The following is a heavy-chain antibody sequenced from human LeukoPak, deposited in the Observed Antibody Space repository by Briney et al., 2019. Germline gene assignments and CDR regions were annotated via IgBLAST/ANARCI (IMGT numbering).Heavy chain of an antibody. D-gene: IGHD2-15*01. V-gene: IGHV4-38-2*01. CDR1: GHSIASHYF. J-gene: IGHJ4*02. CDR3: GRVVPVGGTDI. CDR2: IHHTGST. Sequence: SETLSLTCVVSGHSIASHYFWGWMRQPPGEGPEWIGTIHHTGSTYFNPSLRSRVTLSLDTSKNQFSVTLTSVTAADTDVYYCGRVVPVGGTDIWGQGTLVTVSS.